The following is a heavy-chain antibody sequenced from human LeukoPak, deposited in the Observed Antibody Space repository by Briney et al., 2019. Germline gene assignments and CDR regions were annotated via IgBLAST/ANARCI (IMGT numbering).Heavy chain of an antibody. J-gene: IGHJ4*02. Sequence: SQTLSLTCTVSGASISSGGYYWRWIRQPPGKGLEWIGYIYHTGSTYYNSSLRSRVSMSLDRSRNQLSLNLTSVTAADTAVYYCARDSASLYDFWSVNWGQGTLVTVSS. V-gene: IGHV4-30-2*01. CDR2: IYHTGST. D-gene: IGHD3-3*01. CDR3: ARDSASLYDFWSVN. CDR1: GASISSGGYY.